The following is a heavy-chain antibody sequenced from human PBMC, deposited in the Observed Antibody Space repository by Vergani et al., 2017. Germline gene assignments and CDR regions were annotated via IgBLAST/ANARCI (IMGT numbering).Heavy chain of an antibody. Sequence: EVQLVESGGGLIQPGGSLRLSCAASGFTVSSNYMSWVRQAPGKGLEWVSVIYSGGSTYYADSVKGRFTISRDNSKNTLYLQTNSLRAEDTAVYYCARDRSYSNYYGMDVWGQGTTVTVSS. D-gene: IGHD4-11*01. J-gene: IGHJ6*02. CDR1: GFTVSSNY. CDR2: IYSGGST. CDR3: ARDRSYSNYYGMDV. V-gene: IGHV3-53*01.